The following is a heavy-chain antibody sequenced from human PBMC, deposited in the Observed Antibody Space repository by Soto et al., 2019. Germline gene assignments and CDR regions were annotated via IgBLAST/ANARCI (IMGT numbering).Heavy chain of an antibody. D-gene: IGHD6-19*01. CDR3: AKDLQSSGWYDVDH. CDR1: GFSFSSYA. CDR2: ITDSGSST. Sequence: GGSPRLSCAASGFSFSSYAMSWVRQAPGKGLEWVSIITDSGSSTYYADSVKGRFTISRDNLKNTLYPQMNTLRAEDTAVYYCAKDLQSSGWYDVDHWGQGTLGTVS. V-gene: IGHV3-23*01. J-gene: IGHJ4*02.